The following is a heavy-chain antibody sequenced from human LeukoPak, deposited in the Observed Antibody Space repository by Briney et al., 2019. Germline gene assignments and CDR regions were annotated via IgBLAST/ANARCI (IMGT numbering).Heavy chain of an antibody. CDR1: GFTFSSYE. D-gene: IGHD3-16*01. V-gene: IGHV3-48*03. CDR3: AKDLGPLSSYFYLDV. CDR2: ISSSGSTI. Sequence: PGGSLRLSCAASGFTFSSYEMNWVRQAPGKGLEWVSYISSSGSTIYYADSVKGRFTISRDNSKNTLSLQMNSLRAEDTAVYYCAKDLGPLSSYFYLDVWGKGTTVTISS. J-gene: IGHJ6*03.